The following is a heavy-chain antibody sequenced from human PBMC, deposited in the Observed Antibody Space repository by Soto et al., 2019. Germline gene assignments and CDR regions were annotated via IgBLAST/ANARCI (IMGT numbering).Heavy chain of an antibody. CDR1: GFTVRNYG. V-gene: IGHV3-33*01. Sequence: QVQLVESGGGVVQPGRSLRLSCAASGFTVRNYGMYWVRQAAGKGLEWVALIWHDGTKENYADSVKGRFTISKDNSKNTLYLQMNDLRGEDTAVYYCARDLAYGAGSFGGQGTLVTVSA. J-gene: IGHJ4*02. D-gene: IGHD3-10*01. CDR2: IWHDGTKE. CDR3: ARDLAYGAGSF.